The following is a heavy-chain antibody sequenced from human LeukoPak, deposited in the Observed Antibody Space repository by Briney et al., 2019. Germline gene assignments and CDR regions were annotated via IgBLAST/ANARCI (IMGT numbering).Heavy chain of an antibody. Sequence: SETLSLTCAVYGGSFSGYYWSCIRQPPGKGLEWIGEINHSGSTNYNPSLKSRVTISVDTCKAQFSLKLRSVTAADTAVYFCARRTVVLDYWGQGTLVTVSS. CDR3: ARRTVVLDY. J-gene: IGHJ4*02. D-gene: IGHD4-23*01. CDR2: INHSGST. CDR1: GGSFSGYY. V-gene: IGHV4-34*01.